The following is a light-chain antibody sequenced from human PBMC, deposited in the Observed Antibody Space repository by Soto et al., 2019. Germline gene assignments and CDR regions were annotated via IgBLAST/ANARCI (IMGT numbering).Light chain of an antibody. V-gene: IGKV1-5*01. CDR2: DAS. CDR1: QSISTY. CDR3: QQYNGNSRT. J-gene: IGKJ1*01. Sequence: DIQLTQSPSTLSASVGDRVTITCRASQSISTYLAWYQQSPGKAPKLLIYDASSLESGVPSRFSGSGSGTEFTLTISGLQPDDLATYYCQQYNGNSRTFGQGTKVEVK.